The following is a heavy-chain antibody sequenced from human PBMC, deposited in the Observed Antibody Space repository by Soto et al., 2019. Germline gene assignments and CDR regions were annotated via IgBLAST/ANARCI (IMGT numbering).Heavy chain of an antibody. D-gene: IGHD3-3*01. Sequence: EVQLVESGGGLVQPGGSLRLSCAASGFTFSSYWMHWVRQAPGKGLVWVSRINSDGSSTSYADSVKGRFTISRDNAKNTLYLQMNSLRADDTAVYYCARDARVSSSTIFGVYMDVWGKGTTVTVSS. CDR1: GFTFSSYW. V-gene: IGHV3-74*01. J-gene: IGHJ6*03. CDR2: INSDGSST. CDR3: ARDARVSSSTIFGVYMDV.